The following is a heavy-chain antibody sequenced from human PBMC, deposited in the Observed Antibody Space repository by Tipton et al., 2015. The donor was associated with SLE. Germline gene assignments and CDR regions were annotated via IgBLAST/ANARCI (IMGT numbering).Heavy chain of an antibody. CDR1: GGSISSNNW. V-gene: IGHV4-4*02. D-gene: IGHD1-26*01. J-gene: IGHJ6*03. Sequence: TLSLTCDVSGGSISSNNWWSWVRQPPGQELEWIGYIYYSGSTNYNPSLKSRVTISVDTSKNQFSLNLSSVTAADTAVYYCARGPSSGTYYGVYYYYMDVWGKGTTVTVSS. CDR3: ARGPSSGTYYGVYYYYMDV. CDR2: IYYSGST.